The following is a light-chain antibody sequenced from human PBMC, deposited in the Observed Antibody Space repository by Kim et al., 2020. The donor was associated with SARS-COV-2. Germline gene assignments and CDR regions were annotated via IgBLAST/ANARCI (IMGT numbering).Light chain of an antibody. V-gene: IGKV3-15*01. CDR3: QQYAYWRA. CDR2: GAS. J-gene: IGKJ5*01. Sequence: SLSPGERATHSCRASQSISSSLAWYQQKPGQAPRVLIYGASARATGVPARFSGSGSGTEFTLTISNLQSEDFAVYYCQQYAYWRAFGQGTRLEIK. CDR1: QSISSS.